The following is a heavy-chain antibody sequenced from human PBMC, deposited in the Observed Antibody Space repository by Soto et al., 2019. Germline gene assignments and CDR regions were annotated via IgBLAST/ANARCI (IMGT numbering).Heavy chain of an antibody. D-gene: IGHD6-13*01. J-gene: IGHJ6*02. CDR2: ISYDGSNK. V-gene: IGHV3-30*18. Sequence: QVQLVESGGGVVQPGRSLRLSCAASGFTFSSYGMHWVRQAPGKGLEWVAVISYDGSNKYYADSVKGRFTISRDNSKNRLYLQMNSLRAEDTAVYYCAKDLATRSSGGLYGMDVWGQGTTVTVSS. CDR1: GFTFSSYG. CDR3: AKDLATRSSGGLYGMDV.